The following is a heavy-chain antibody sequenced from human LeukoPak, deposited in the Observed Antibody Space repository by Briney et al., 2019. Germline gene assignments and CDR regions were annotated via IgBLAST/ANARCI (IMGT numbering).Heavy chain of an antibody. Sequence: PGGSLRLSCAASGFTFSSYEMNWVRQAPGKGLEWVSYISSSGSTIYYADSVKGRFTISRDNAKNSLYLQMNSLRAEATAVYYCARGVVAVLYYWGQGTLVTVSS. V-gene: IGHV3-48*03. CDR3: ARGVVAVLYY. CDR2: ISSSGSTI. CDR1: GFTFSSYE. D-gene: IGHD3-22*01. J-gene: IGHJ4*02.